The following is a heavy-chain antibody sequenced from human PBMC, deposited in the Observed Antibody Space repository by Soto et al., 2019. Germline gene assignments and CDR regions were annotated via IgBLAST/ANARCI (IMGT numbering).Heavy chain of an antibody. D-gene: IGHD6-13*01. Sequence: QVQLQESGPGLVKPSQTLSLTCTVSGGSISSGDYYWSWIRQPPGKGLEGIGYIYYSGSTYYNPSLKSRVTISVDTSKNQFSLKLSSVTAADTAVYYCARDDSSSWYRPNKYGMDVWGQGTTVTVSS. CDR1: GGSISSGDYY. CDR2: IYYSGST. CDR3: ARDDSSSWYRPNKYGMDV. V-gene: IGHV4-30-4*01. J-gene: IGHJ6*02.